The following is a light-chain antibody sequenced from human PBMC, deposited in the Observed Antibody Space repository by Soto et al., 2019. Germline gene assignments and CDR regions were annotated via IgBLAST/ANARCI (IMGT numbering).Light chain of an antibody. V-gene: IGKV3-11*01. CDR2: DAS. Sequence: EIVLTQSPATLSLSPGERATLSCRASQSVSSYVAWYQQKPGQAPRLLIYDASNRATGIPARFSGSGSGTAFTLTISSLEPEDFAVYYCQQRANWPPLTFGGGTKVEIK. CDR1: QSVSSY. J-gene: IGKJ4*01. CDR3: QQRANWPPLT.